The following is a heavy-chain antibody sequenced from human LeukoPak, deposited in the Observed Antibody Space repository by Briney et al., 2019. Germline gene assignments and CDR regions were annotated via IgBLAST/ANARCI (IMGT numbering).Heavy chain of an antibody. CDR3: ARAIAAAGRGYYYYYYMDV. D-gene: IGHD6-13*01. J-gene: IGHJ6*03. V-gene: IGHV4-4*07. Sequence: SETLSLTCTVSGGSISSYYWSWIRQPAGKGLEWIGRIYTSGSTNYNPSLKSRVTISVDTSKNQFSLKLSSVTAADTAVYYCARAIAAAGRGYYYYYYMDVWGKGTTVTISS. CDR1: GGSISSYY. CDR2: IYTSGST.